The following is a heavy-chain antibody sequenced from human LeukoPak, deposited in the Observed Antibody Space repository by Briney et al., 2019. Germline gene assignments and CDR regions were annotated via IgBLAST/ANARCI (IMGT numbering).Heavy chain of an antibody. CDR1: GFTFSSYA. CDR3: AKRNYYDSRGYFRIANPPDGAFDI. Sequence: GGSLRLSCAASGFTFSSYAMSWVRQAPGKGLEWVSAISGSGGSTYYADSVKGRFTISRDNSKNTLYLQMNSLRAEDTAVYYCAKRNYYDSRGYFRIANPPDGAFDIWGQGTMVTVSS. CDR2: ISGSGGST. V-gene: IGHV3-23*01. D-gene: IGHD3-22*01. J-gene: IGHJ3*02.